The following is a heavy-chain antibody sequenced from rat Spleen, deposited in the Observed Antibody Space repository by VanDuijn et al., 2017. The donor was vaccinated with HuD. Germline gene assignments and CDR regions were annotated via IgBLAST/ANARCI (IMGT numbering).Heavy chain of an antibody. CDR3: ARQEDYGGYSRDYFGY. Sequence: EVQLVESGGGLVQPGRSLKLSCAASGFTFRNYGMHWIRQAPTKGLEWVASISPSGGTTYYRDSMKGRFTISRDNAKSTLYLQISSLRSEDTATYYCARQEDYGGYSRDYFGYWGQGVVVTVSS. CDR1: GFTFRNYG. CDR2: ISPSGGTT. J-gene: IGHJ2*01. V-gene: IGHV5-19*01. D-gene: IGHD1-11*01.